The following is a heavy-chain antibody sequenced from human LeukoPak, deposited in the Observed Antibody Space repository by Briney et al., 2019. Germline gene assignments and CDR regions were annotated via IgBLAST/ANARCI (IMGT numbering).Heavy chain of an antibody. CDR1: NGSISTYY. CDR2: IYHGGTT. Sequence: PSETLSLTCSVSNGSISTYYWSWIRQSPGKGLEWIGYIYHGGTTSYNPSLKRRVTISVDSPENQFLLRLTSLTAADTALYYCARHGGTLDYFDSWGPGSLVIVSS. J-gene: IGHJ4*02. V-gene: IGHV4-59*08. CDR3: ARHGGTLDYFDS. D-gene: IGHD1-26*01.